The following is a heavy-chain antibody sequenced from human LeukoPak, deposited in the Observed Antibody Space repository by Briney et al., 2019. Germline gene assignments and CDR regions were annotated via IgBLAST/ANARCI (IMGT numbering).Heavy chain of an antibody. CDR3: ARGENSGSYFSYFDS. Sequence: PSETLSLTCAVYGGSFSGHYWTWIRQPPGKGLEWIGEIDHTGGSTYNPSLTSRATISKDSSKNQFSLSLGSVIAADTAVYFCARGENSGSYFSYFDSWAQGTPVTVSS. J-gene: IGHJ5*01. CDR2: IDHTGGS. CDR1: GGSFSGHY. D-gene: IGHD3-10*01. V-gene: IGHV4-34*01.